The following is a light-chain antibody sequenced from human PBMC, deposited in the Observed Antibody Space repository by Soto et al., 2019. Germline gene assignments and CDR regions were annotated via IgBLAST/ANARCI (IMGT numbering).Light chain of an antibody. V-gene: IGKV3-11*01. J-gene: IGKJ2*01. CDR1: QSVSRY. CDR2: DAS. Sequence: EIVLTQSPATLSLSPGERATLSCRASQSVSRYVAWYQQKPGQAPRLLIFDASTRATGIPARFSGSGSGTAFTLPISSLEPEDFAVYYCQQRSTWPYTFGQGTKVDIK. CDR3: QQRSTWPYT.